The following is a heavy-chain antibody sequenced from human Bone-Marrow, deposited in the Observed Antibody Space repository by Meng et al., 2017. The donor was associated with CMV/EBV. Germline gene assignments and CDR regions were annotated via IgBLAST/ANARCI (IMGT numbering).Heavy chain of an antibody. D-gene: IGHD1-26*01. CDR2: IYYSGST. J-gene: IGHJ4*02. Sequence: SETLSLTCTVSGGSISSSSYYWGWIRQPPGKGLEWIGSIYYSGSTYYNPSLKSRVTISVDTSKNQFSLKLSSVTAADTAVYYCARSGGSYAYWGQGNLVNVAS. V-gene: IGHV4-39*01. CDR3: ARSGGSYAY. CDR1: GGSISSSSYY.